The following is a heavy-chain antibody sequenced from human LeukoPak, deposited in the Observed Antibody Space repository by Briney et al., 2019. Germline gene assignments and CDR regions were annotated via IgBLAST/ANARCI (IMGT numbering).Heavy chain of an antibody. CDR3: ARAYPLMMTTGWFDP. V-gene: IGHV3-30-3*01. CDR1: GFTFSSYA. J-gene: IGHJ5*02. D-gene: IGHD4-17*01. CDR2: ISYDGSNK. Sequence: GGPLRLSCAASGFTFSSYAMHWVRQAPGKGLEWVAVISYDGSNKYYADSVKVRFTISRDNSKNTLYLQMNSLRAEDTAVYYCARAYPLMMTTGWFDPWGQGTLVTVSS.